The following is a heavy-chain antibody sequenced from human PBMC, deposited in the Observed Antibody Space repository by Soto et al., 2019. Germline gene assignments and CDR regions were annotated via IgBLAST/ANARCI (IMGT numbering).Heavy chain of an antibody. CDR3: ASDHGLWPTDRDAFDI. D-gene: IGHD2-21*01. Sequence: GGSLRLSCAASGFTLSSYSMNWVRQAPGKGLEWVSYISSSSSTIYYADSVKGRFTISRDNAKNSLYLQMNSLRAEDTAVYYCASDHGLWPTDRDAFDIWGQGTMVTVSS. V-gene: IGHV3-48*04. CDR2: ISSSSSTI. CDR1: GFTLSSYS. J-gene: IGHJ3*02.